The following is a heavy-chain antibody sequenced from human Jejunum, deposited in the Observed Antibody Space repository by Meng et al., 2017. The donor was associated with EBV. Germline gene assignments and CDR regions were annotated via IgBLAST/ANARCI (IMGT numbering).Heavy chain of an antibody. D-gene: IGHD3-9*01. J-gene: IGHJ5*02. V-gene: IGHV1-24*01. CDR2: FDFEDGET. CDR3: ARYFDGWNGDRFDP. CDR1: GHTLTELS. Sequence: HVQLVQSGAEVKKSGASGKVSGKVSGHTLTELSMHWVRQAPGKGLEWMGGFDFEDGETIYAQKFQGRVTMTEDTSTDTAYMELSSLRSEDTAVYYCARYFDGWNGDRFDPWGQGTLVTVSS.